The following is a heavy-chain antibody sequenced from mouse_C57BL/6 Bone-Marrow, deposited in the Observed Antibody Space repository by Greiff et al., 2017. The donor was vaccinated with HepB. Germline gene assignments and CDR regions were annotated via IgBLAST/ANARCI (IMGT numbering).Heavy chain of an antibody. J-gene: IGHJ2*01. D-gene: IGHD2-4*01. V-gene: IGHV1-26*01. CDR1: GYTFTDYY. CDR2: INPNNGGT. CDR3: ARRLSYYDYDGYFDY. Sequence: VQLQQSGPELVKPGASVKISCKASGYTFTDYYMNWVKQSHGKSLEWIGDINPNNGGTSYNQKFKGKATLTVDKSSSTAYMELRSLTSEDSAVYYCARRLSYYDYDGYFDYWGQGTTLTVSS.